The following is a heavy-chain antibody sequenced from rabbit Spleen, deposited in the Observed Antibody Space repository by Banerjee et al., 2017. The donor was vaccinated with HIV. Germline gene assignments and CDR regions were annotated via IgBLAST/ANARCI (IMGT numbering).Heavy chain of an antibody. V-gene: IGHV1S45*01. CDR3: ARDLTSVIGWNFNL. CDR1: GFTLSSYY. D-gene: IGHD1-1*01. J-gene: IGHJ4*01. CDR2: INTATGKA. Sequence: QEQLKESGGGLVQPGGSLKLSCTASGFTLSSYYMCWVRQAPGKGLEWIACINTATGKAVYASWAKGRFTISKTSSTTVTLQMTSLTAADTATYFCARDLTSVIGWNFNLWGQGTLVTVS.